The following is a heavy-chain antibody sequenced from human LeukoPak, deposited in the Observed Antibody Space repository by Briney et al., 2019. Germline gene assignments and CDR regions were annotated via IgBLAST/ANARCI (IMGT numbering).Heavy chain of an antibody. Sequence: AGGSLRLSCAASEFIFSRYTMNWVRQTPGKGLEWVSSITSSSSYMYYADSVKGRFTISRDNSKNTLYLQMNSLRAEDTAVYYCAKDGYCSSASCYYFDYWGQGTLVTVSS. D-gene: IGHD2-2*03. CDR3: AKDGYCSSASCYYFDY. J-gene: IGHJ4*02. CDR1: EFIFSRYT. V-gene: IGHV3-21*04. CDR2: ITSSSSYM.